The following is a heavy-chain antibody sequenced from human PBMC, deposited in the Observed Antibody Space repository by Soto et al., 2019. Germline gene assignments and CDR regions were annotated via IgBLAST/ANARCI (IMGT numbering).Heavy chain of an antibody. V-gene: IGHV3-53*01. J-gene: IGHJ4*02. CDR1: GFTVSANY. Sequence: EVQLVESGGDLIQPGGSLRLSCAASGFTVSANYMNWVRQAPGKGLEWVSVIYSDDTTYYADSVKGRFTISRDNSKNTLYLKMDSLRAEDTAVYYCAIVSSDNIPWVDYWGQGTLVTVSS. CDR3: AIVSSDNIPWVDY. CDR2: IYSDDTT. D-gene: IGHD6-19*01.